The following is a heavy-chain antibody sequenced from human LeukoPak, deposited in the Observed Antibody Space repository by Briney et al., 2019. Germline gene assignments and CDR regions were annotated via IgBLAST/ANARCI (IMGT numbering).Heavy chain of an antibody. CDR1: GFTFGSYW. D-gene: IGHD2-15*01. J-gene: IGHJ6*03. CDR2: IKEDGSEK. CDR3: ARTYCSGGSCYSGNGFYYYYYMDV. V-gene: IGHV3-7*01. Sequence: GGSLRLSCAASGFTFGSYWMSWVRQAPGKGLEWVANIKEDGSEKHYVDSVKGRFTIYRDKARNSLFLQMNSLRAEDTAVYYCARTYCSGGSCYSGNGFYYYYYMDVWGKGTTVTVSS.